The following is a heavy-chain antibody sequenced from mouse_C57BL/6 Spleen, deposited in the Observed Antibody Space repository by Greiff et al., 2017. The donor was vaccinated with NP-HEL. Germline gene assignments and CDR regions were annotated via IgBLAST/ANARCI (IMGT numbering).Heavy chain of an antibody. CDR3: ARDGGTGKGFAY. Sequence: EVKVVESGGDLVKPGGSLKLSCAASGFTFSSYGMSWVRQTPDKRLEWVATISSGGSYTYYPATVKGRFTISRDNAKNTLYLQLSSLTSEDTAMYYCARDGGTGKGFAYWGQGTLVTVSA. CDR1: GFTFSSYG. CDR2: ISSGGSYT. V-gene: IGHV5-6*01. D-gene: IGHD4-1*01. J-gene: IGHJ3*01.